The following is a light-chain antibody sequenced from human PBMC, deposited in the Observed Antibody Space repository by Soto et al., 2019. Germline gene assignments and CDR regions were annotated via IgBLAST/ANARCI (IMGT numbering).Light chain of an antibody. V-gene: IGLV2-11*01. CDR2: DVS. J-gene: IGLJ1*01. Sequence: QSVLTQPRSVSGSPGQAVTISCTGTSSDVGGYKYVSWYQQHPGKAPKVVIYDVSKRPSGVTDRFSGSKSVNTASLTISGLQAEDEADYYCCSHAGSYTYVFGTGTKLTVL. CDR3: CSHAGSYTYV. CDR1: SSDVGGYKY.